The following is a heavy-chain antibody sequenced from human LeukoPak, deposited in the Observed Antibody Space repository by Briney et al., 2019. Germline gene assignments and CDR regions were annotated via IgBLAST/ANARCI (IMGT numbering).Heavy chain of an antibody. CDR2: IMRDGSEK. CDR3: AKSPTQSGLGA. J-gene: IGHJ4*02. V-gene: IGHV3-7*01. CDR1: GFTFSSFW. D-gene: IGHD4/OR15-4a*01. Sequence: GGSLRLSCAASGFTFSSFWMSWVRQAPGKGLEWVANIMRDGSEKYYVDSVKGRFTISRDNAKNSLYLQMNSLRAEDTAMYYCAKSPTQSGLGAWGQGTLVTVSS.